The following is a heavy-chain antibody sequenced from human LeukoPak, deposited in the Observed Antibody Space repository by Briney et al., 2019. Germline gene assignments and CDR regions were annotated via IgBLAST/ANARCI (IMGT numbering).Heavy chain of an antibody. J-gene: IGHJ4*02. D-gene: IGHD6-19*01. CDR2: INIETGNP. CDR3: ARVAGYTTDWYGGGDDY. CDR1: GYTFISYA. V-gene: IGHV7-4-1*02. Sequence: ASVKVSCKASGYTFISYALSWVRQAPGQGLEWMGWINIETGNPTYAQGFTGRFVLSLDTSVSTAYLQISSLKAEDTAVYYCARVAGYTTDWYGGGDDYWGQGTLVTVSS.